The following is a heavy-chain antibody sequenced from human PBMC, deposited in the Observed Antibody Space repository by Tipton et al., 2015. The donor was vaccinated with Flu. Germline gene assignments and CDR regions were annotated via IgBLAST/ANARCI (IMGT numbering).Heavy chain of an antibody. CDR2: ISSSGSTI. Sequence: GSLRLSCAASGFTFSSYEMNWVRQAPGKGLEWVSYISSSGSTIYYADSVKGRFTISRDNAKNSLYLQMNSLRAEDTAVYYCARADTAMVTYYFDYWSQGTLVTVSS. V-gene: IGHV3-48*03. J-gene: IGHJ4*02. CDR1: GFTFSSYE. D-gene: IGHD5-18*01. CDR3: ARADTAMVTYYFDY.